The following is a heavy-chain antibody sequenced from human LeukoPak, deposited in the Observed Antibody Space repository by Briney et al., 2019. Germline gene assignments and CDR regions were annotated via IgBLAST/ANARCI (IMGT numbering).Heavy chain of an antibody. D-gene: IGHD2-2*01. CDR2: ISYDGSNK. CDR1: GFTFSSYA. V-gene: IGHV3-30-3*01. Sequence: PGGSLRLSCAASGFTFSSYAMHWVRQAPGKGLEWVAVISYDGSNKYYADSVEGRFTISRDNSKDTLYLQMNSLRAEDTAVYYCARDPNCSSTSCYKYFQHWGQGTLVTASS. CDR3: ARDPNCSSTSCYKYFQH. J-gene: IGHJ1*01.